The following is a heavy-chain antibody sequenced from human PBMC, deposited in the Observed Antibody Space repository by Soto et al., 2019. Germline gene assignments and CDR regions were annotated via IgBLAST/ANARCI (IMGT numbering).Heavy chain of an antibody. CDR1: GDSINSGEHY. J-gene: IGHJ5*02. CDR3: VRDRVRGSKHYAGFDP. CDR2: IYYYGSP. Sequence: SETLSLTCTVSGDSINSGEHYWSWIRQPPGKGLEWIGYIYYYGSPYYNPSLKSRLTMSVESSKNQYSLRLTSVTAADTAVYYCVRDRVRGSKHYAGFDPWGQGILVTVSS. V-gene: IGHV4-30-4*01. D-gene: IGHD3-10*01.